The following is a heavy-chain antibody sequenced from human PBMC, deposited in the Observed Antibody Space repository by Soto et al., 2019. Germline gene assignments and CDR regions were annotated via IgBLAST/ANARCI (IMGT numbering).Heavy chain of an antibody. V-gene: IGHV3-30*18. CDR1: GFTFSSYG. Sequence: QVQLVESGGGVVQPGRSLRLSCAASGFTFSSYGMHWVRQAPGKGLEWVAVISYDGSNKYYADSVKGRFTISRDNSKNTLYLQMNSLRAEDTAVYYCAKCVRRTGIAAADPKGNYYYYGMDVWGQGTTVTVSS. D-gene: IGHD6-13*01. J-gene: IGHJ6*02. CDR3: AKCVRRTGIAAADPKGNYYYYGMDV. CDR2: ISYDGSNK.